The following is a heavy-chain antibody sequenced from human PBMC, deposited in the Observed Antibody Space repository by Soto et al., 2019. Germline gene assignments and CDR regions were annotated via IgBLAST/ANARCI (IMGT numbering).Heavy chain of an antibody. V-gene: IGHV5-51*01. CDR3: ARQAPPPRVFWSGRGYKIDY. CDR1: GYSFTSYW. J-gene: IGHJ4*02. CDR2: IYPGDSDT. Sequence: GESLKISCKGSGYSFTSYWIGWVRQMPGKGLEWMGIIYPGDSDTRYSPSFQGQVTISADKSISTAYLQWSSLKASDTAMYYCARQAPPPRVFWSGRGYKIDYWGQGTLVTVSS. D-gene: IGHD3-3*01.